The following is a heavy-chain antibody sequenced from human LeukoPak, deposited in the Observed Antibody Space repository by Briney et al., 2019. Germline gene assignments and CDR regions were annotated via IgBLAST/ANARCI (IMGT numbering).Heavy chain of an antibody. Sequence: GGSLRLSCAASGFTVSSNYMSWVRQAPGKGLEWVSVIYSGGSTYYADSVKGRFTISRDNSKNTLYLQMNSLRAEDTAVYYCARDRGDGYNLSGPFDYWGQGTLVTVSS. V-gene: IGHV3-53*01. CDR3: ARDRGDGYNLSGPFDY. D-gene: IGHD5-24*01. CDR1: GFTVSSNY. CDR2: IYSGGST. J-gene: IGHJ4*02.